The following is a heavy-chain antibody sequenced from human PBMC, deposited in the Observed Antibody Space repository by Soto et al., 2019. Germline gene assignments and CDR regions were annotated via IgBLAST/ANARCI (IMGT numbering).Heavy chain of an antibody. CDR1: GGSISSYY. CDR2: IYYSGST. CDR3: ARPRYSRSWYHFDY. D-gene: IGHD6-13*01. J-gene: IGHJ4*02. V-gene: IGHV4-59*08. Sequence: SETLSLTCTVSGGSISSYYWSWIRQPPGKGLEWIGYIYYSGSTNYNPSLKSRVTISVDTSKNQFSLKLSSVTAADTAVYYCARPRYSRSWYHFDYWGQGTLVTVSS.